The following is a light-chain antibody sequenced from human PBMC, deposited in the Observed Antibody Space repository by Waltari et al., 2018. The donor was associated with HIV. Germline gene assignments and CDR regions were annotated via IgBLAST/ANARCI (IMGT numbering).Light chain of an antibody. J-gene: IGLJ3*02. V-gene: IGLV1-44*01. Sequence: QSVLTQPPSASGTPGQRVTISCSGSRSNIASNTVNWYQQLPGTAPKLLFYSNNQRPSGVPDRFSGSKSGTSASLAISGLQSEDEADYYCAAWDDNLNGWVFGGGTKLTVL. CDR2: SNN. CDR3: AAWDDNLNGWV. CDR1: RSNIASNT.